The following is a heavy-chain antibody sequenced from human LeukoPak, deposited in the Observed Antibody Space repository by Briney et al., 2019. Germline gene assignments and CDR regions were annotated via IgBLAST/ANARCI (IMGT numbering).Heavy chain of an antibody. D-gene: IGHD3-3*02. V-gene: IGHV4-59*01. CDR1: GGSISSYY. Sequence: PSESLSLTCTASGGSISSYYWSWIRQPPGKGLEWIGYIYYSGSTNYNPYLKSGVIISVDTSKNQFSLKLIYMTTADTPVYYCWRGVSRFDPGGQGTLVIVSA. CDR2: IYYSGST. CDR3: WRGVSRFDP. J-gene: IGHJ5*02.